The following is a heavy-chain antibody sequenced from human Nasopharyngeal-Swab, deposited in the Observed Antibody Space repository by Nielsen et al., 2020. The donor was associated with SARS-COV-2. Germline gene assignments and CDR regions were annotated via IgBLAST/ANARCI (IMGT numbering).Heavy chain of an antibody. D-gene: IGHD1-26*01. CDR1: GFTFRNYA. Sequence: GESLKISCAASGFTFRNYAMSWVRQAPGKGLEWVAAISGSGGTTFYADSVKGRFTISRDNAKNSLYLQMNSLRAEDTAVYYCARAREKVGATNYWGQGTLVTVSS. V-gene: IGHV3-23*01. CDR3: ARAREKVGATNY. J-gene: IGHJ4*02. CDR2: ISGSGGTT.